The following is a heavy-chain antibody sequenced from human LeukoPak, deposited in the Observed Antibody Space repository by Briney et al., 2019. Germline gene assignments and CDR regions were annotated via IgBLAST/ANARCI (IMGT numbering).Heavy chain of an antibody. CDR2: LSDSGGGT. V-gene: IGHV3-23*01. CDR3: ATDRPYITSWYGCSTP. D-gene: IGHD3-10*01. CDR1: GFTFSSYG. Sequence: GGSLRLSCAASGFTFSSYGMTWVRQAPGKGLEWVSTLSDSGGGTYYADSVKGRFTISRDNSRNTLYLQMHSLRVEDTAVYYCATDRPYITSWYGCSTPWGQGTLVTVSS. J-gene: IGHJ5*02.